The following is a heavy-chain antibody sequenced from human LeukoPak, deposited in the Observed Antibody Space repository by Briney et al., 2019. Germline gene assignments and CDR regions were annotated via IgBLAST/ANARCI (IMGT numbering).Heavy chain of an antibody. V-gene: IGHV3-30*03. CDR3: VAVAGAAASGHYEIRYV. CDR1: GFTFSSYG. CDR2: LLYVGTER. Sequence: PGPSLSLFCAASGFTFSSYGMRWVRQDPGKGLEWVAVLLYVGTERIHEESVKGRFTISRDNSKNTLYLEMNTLRAEDTAVYYCVAVAGAAASGHYEIRYVWG. J-gene: IGHJ3*01. D-gene: IGHD6-13*01.